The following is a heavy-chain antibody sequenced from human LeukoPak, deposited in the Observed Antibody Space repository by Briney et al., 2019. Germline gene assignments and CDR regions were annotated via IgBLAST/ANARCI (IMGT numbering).Heavy chain of an antibody. D-gene: IGHD4-17*01. J-gene: IGHJ4*02. V-gene: IGHV3-33*01. CDR3: ARGRYGDVLFDY. Sequence: GRSLRLSCAASGFTFSNYGMHWVRQAPGKGLERVAVIWYDGSNKFYADSVKGRFTISRDNSQNTLYLQMKSLRAEDTAVYYCARGRYGDVLFDYWGQGTLVTVSS. CDR2: IWYDGSNK. CDR1: GFTFSNYG.